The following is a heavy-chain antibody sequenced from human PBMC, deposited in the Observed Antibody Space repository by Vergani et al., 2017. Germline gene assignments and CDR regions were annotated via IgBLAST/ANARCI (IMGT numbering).Heavy chain of an antibody. CDR3: ARDKKQLRPRAFDL. CDR2: IYVSGIT. J-gene: IGHJ3*01. CDR1: GASINNDFYY. D-gene: IGHD4-23*01. Sequence: QVQLQESGPGLVKPSQTLSLTCTVSGASINNDFYYLHWIRQPAGKGLEWIGRIYVSGITDYNSSLQSRVSMSVDTSKNQFSLTLTSVTAADTAVYYCARDKKQLRPRAFDLWGQGRMVTVSS. V-gene: IGHV4-61*02.